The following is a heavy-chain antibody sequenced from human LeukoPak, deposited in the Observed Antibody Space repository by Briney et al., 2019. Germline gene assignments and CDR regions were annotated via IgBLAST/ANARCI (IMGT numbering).Heavy chain of an antibody. D-gene: IGHD3-3*01. Sequence: RGESLKISCKSSGYTFTHDWIGWVRQMPGKGLEWMGIIYPRDSTTRYSPAFEGQATISVDKSITTAYLQWSSLKASDTAMYYCARRAIIQGTSALDFWGQGTVVIVSS. V-gene: IGHV5-51*01. CDR2: IYPRDSTT. CDR3: ARRAIIQGTSALDF. J-gene: IGHJ4*02. CDR1: GYTFTHDW.